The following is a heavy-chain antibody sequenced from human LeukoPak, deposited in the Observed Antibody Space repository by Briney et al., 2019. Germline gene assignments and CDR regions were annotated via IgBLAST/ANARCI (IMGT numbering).Heavy chain of an antibody. CDR3: ARGSRSSRRSDYYGMDV. CDR2: INHSGST. V-gene: IGHV4-34*01. J-gene: IGHJ6*02. Sequence: SETLSLTCAVYGGSFSGYYWSWIRQPPGKGLEWIGEINHSGSTNYSPSLKGRVTISVDTSKNQFSLKLSSATAADTAVYYCARGSRSSRRSDYYGMDVWGQGTTVTVSS. CDR1: GGSFSGYY. D-gene: IGHD2-2*01.